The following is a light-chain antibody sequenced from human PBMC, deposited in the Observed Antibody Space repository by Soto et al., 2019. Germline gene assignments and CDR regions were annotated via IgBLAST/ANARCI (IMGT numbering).Light chain of an antibody. J-gene: IGKJ4*01. CDR1: QSVSSY. V-gene: IGKV3-20*01. Sequence: EIVLTQSPGTLSLSPGERATLSCRASQSVSSYLAWYQQKPGQAPRLLISGASSRATGIPDRFSGSGSGTDFTLTISRLEPEDFAVYYCQQYGSSPGTFGGGTNVEIK. CDR3: QQYGSSPGT. CDR2: GAS.